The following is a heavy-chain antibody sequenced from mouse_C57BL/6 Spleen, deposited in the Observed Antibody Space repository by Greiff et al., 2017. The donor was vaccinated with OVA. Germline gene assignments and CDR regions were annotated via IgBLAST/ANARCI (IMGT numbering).Heavy chain of an antibody. Sequence: QVQLKQSGAELVRPGTSVKVSCKASGYAFTNYLIEWVKQRPGQGLEWIGVINPGSGGTNYNEKFKGKATLTADKSSSTAYMQLSSLTSEDSAVYFCARSDGYYVRDYWGQGTTLTVSS. CDR2: INPGSGGT. D-gene: IGHD2-3*01. J-gene: IGHJ2*01. CDR3: ARSDGYYVRDY. CDR1: GYAFTNYL. V-gene: IGHV1-54*01.